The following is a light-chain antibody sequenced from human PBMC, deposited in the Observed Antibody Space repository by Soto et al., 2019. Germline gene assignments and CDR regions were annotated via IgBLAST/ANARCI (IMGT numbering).Light chain of an antibody. J-gene: IGLJ1*01. V-gene: IGLV2-14*01. CDR3: GTWDSSLSALYV. Sequence: QSALTQPASVSGSPGQSIAISFTGTSSDVGGYNYVSWYQQHPGKAPKLMVYDVSNRPSGIPNRFSGSKSGTSATLTITGLQTGDEADYYCGTWDSSLSALYVFGTGTKVTVL. CDR2: DVS. CDR1: SSDVGGYNY.